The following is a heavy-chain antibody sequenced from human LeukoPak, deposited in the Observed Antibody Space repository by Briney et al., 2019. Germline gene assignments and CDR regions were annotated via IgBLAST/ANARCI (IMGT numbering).Heavy chain of an antibody. CDR3: ARSRYSSSWEARGYYFDY. D-gene: IGHD6-13*01. J-gene: IGHJ4*02. V-gene: IGHV1-18*01. Sequence: GASVKVSCKASGYTFTSYGISWVRQAPGQGLEWMGWISAYNGNTNYAQKLQGRVTMTTDTSTSTAYMELRSLRSDDTAVYYCARSRYSSSWEARGYYFDYWGQGTLVTVSS. CDR1: GYTFTSYG. CDR2: ISAYNGNT.